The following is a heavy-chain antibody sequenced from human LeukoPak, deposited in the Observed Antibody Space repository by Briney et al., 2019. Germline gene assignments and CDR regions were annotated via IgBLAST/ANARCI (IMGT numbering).Heavy chain of an antibody. J-gene: IGHJ4*02. CDR1: GFTFSSYS. Sequence: GGSLRLSCAASGFTFSSYSMNWVRQAPGKGLEWVAFIRSDGGDKYHADSVRGRFTISRDNSKNTLYLQMSSLRAEDTAVYYCAKSESPTTVTTFAYWGQGTLVTVSS. D-gene: IGHD4-11*01. CDR3: AKSESPTTVTTFAY. CDR2: IRSDGGDK. V-gene: IGHV3-30*02.